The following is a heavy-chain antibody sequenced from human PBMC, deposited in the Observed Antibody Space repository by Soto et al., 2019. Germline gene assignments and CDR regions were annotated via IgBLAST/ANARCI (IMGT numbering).Heavy chain of an antibody. CDR1: EFTFSNYA. D-gene: IGHD2-15*01. V-gene: IGHV3-30-3*01. CDR2: ISYDGSHK. Sequence: GGSLRLSCAASEFTFSNYAMHWVRQAPGKGLEWVAIISYDGSHKFYADSVKGRFTISRDNSKNTLFLQMNSLRAEDTAVYYCARDLSHCSGGTCYSFTGVDVLGQGTTVTVSS. J-gene: IGHJ6*02. CDR3: ARDLSHCSGGTCYSFTGVDV.